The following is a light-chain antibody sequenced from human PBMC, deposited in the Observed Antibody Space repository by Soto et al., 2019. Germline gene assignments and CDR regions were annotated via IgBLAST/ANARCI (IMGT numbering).Light chain of an antibody. Sequence: EIVMTQSPTILSVSPGERATLSFRASQSVSSNLAWYQQKPGQAPRLLIYGVYTRAPGIPDRFSGSGSGTDFTLTISRLEPEDFAVYYCQQYGSSPRTFGQGTKVDIK. CDR2: GVY. CDR3: QQYGSSPRT. V-gene: IGKV3-20*01. J-gene: IGKJ1*01. CDR1: QSVSSN.